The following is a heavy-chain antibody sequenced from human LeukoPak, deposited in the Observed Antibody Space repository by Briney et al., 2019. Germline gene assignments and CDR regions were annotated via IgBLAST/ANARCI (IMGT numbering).Heavy chain of an antibody. J-gene: IGHJ4*02. Sequence: SETLSLTCIVSGGSISGYYWTWIRQPPGKGLEWIGYIHYGGSTNYNSSLKSRVTISVDTSKNQFSLKLTSVTAADTAVYYCARGWQFVGPWGQGTLVTVSS. CDR2: IHYGGST. CDR3: ARGWQFVGP. D-gene: IGHD1-26*01. CDR1: GGSISGYY. V-gene: IGHV4-59*01.